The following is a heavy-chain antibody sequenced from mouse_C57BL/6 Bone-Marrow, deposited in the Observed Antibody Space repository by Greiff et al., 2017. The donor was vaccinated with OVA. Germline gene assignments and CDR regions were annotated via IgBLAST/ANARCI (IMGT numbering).Heavy chain of an antibody. Sequence: QVQLKESGAELVRPGASVKMSCKASGYTFTSYTMHWVKQRPGQGLEWIGYINPSSGYTKYNQKFKDKATLTADKSSSTAYMQLSSLTSEDSAVYYGARWPNCCYFDYWGQGTTLTVSS. CDR2: INPSSGYT. V-gene: IGHV1-4*01. CDR1: GYTFTSYT. D-gene: IGHD4-1*01. J-gene: IGHJ2*01. CDR3: ARWPNCCYFDY.